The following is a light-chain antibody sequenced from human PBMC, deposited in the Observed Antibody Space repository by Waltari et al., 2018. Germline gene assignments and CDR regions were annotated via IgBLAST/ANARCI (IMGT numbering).Light chain of an antibody. CDR2: EAT. CDR1: QSIGSW. J-gene: IGKJ3*01. CDR3: QRYNSYPIT. V-gene: IGKV1-5*03. Sequence: DIQMAQSPSTLSASVGDRVTITCRASQSIGSWLAWYQQKPGKAPKLLIYEATSLESGVPSRFSASGSGTEFTLTISSLQPDDFATYYCQRYNSYPITFGPGTKVDI.